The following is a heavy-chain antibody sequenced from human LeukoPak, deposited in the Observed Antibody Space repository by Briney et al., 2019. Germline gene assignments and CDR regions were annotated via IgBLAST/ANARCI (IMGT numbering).Heavy chain of an antibody. CDR1: GFTFSSYA. V-gene: IGHV3-23*01. D-gene: IGHD3-10*01. CDR2: IIGSAANT. CDR3: AKYTSGTSYRGLDQ. Sequence: PGRSLRLSCAASGFTFSSYAMSWVRQAPGKGLEWVSTIIGSAANTYYADSVKGRFTISRDDSKNTVYLQMNSLRAEDTAVYSCAKYTSGTSYRGLDQWGHGTLVTVSS. J-gene: IGHJ4*01.